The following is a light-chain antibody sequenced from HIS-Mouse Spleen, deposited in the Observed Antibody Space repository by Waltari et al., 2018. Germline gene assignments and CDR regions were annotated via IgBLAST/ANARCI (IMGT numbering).Light chain of an antibody. Sequence: SYVLTQPPSVSVAPGKTARITCRGNNLGSKILHWYQQKPGQAPVLVVYDDSDRPSGIPERFSGCNSGNTATLTISRVEAGDEADYYCQVWDSSSDHVVFGGGTKLTVL. CDR3: QVWDSSSDHVV. J-gene: IGLJ2*01. V-gene: IGLV3-21*03. CDR2: DDS. CDR1: NLGSKI.